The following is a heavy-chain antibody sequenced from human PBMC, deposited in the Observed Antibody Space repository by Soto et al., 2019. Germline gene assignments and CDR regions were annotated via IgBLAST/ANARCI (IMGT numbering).Heavy chain of an antibody. Sequence: PGGSLRLSCAASGFTFSSYAMNWVRQAPGKGLEWVSAISGSGGSTYYADSVKGRFTISRDNSKNTLYLQMNSLRAEDTAVYYCAVVALVVIISPDAFDIWGQGTMVTVSS. CDR2: ISGSGGST. J-gene: IGHJ3*02. D-gene: IGHD3-3*01. V-gene: IGHV3-23*01. CDR3: AVVALVVIISPDAFDI. CDR1: GFTFSSYA.